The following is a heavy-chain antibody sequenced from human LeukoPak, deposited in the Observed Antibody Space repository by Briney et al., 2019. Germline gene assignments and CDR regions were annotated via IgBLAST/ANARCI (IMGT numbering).Heavy chain of an antibody. V-gene: IGHV4-61*02. Sequence: SETLSLTCTVSGDSISSGSYYWSWLRQPAGKGLEWIGRIYTSGSTNYNPSLKSRVTISVDTSKNQFSLKLSSVTAADTAVYYCARGTGYSSGWDPDYWGQGTLVTVSS. CDR2: IYTSGST. CDR1: GDSISSGSYY. J-gene: IGHJ4*02. D-gene: IGHD6-19*01. CDR3: ARGTGYSSGWDPDY.